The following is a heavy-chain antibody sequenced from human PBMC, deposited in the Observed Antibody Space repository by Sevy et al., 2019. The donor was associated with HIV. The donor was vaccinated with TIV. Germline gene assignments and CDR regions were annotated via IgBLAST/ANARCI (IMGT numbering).Heavy chain of an antibody. CDR3: ARQPAGGEDYFDY. J-gene: IGHJ4*02. CDR1: GYSFANYW. D-gene: IGHD3-10*01. CDR2: IYPRDSDT. Sequence: GESLEISCKGSGYSFANYWIGWVRQMPGKGLEWMGIIYPRDSDTRYSPSFQGQVTISAVKSITTAYLQWSSLKASDTAMYYCARQPAGGEDYFDYWGQGTLVTVSS. V-gene: IGHV5-51*01.